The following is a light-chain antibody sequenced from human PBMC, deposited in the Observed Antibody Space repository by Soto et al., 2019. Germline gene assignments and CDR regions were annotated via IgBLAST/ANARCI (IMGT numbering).Light chain of an antibody. CDR1: SSDVGGYNY. J-gene: IGLJ2*01. V-gene: IGLV2-14*01. CDR3: SSYTSSSPV. Sequence: QSVLTQPASVSGSHGQSITISCTGTSSDVGGYNYVSWYQQHPGKAPKLMIYDVSNRPSGVSNRFSGSKSGNTASLTISGLQAEDEADYYCSSYTSSSPVFGGGTKLTVL. CDR2: DVS.